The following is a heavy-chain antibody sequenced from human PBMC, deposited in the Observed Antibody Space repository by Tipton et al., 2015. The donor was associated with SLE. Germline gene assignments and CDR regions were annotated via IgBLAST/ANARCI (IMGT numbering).Heavy chain of an antibody. CDR1: GGSFSGYY. J-gene: IGHJ4*02. V-gene: IGHV4-34*01. CDR2: INHSGST. CDR3: ARGYFGIPLSPFDY. D-gene: IGHD2-21*01. Sequence: TLSLTCAVYGGSFSGYYWSWIRQPPGKGLEWIGEINHSGSTNYNPSLKSRVTISVDTSKNQFSLKLSSVTAADTAVYYCARGYFGIPLSPFDYWGQGTLVTVSS.